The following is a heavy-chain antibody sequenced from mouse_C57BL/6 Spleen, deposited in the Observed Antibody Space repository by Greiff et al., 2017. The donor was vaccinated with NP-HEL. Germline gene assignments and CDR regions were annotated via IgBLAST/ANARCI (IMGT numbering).Heavy chain of an antibody. CDR3: ARRGYYGSSYWYFDV. CDR1: GYTFTSYW. D-gene: IGHD1-1*01. V-gene: IGHV1-55*01. Sequence: QVQLQQPGAELVKPGASVKMSCKASGYTFTSYWITWVKQRPGQGLEWIGDIYPGSGSTNYNEKFKSKATLTVDTSSSTAYMQLSSLTSEDSAVDYCARRGYYGSSYWYFDVWGTGTTVTVSS. J-gene: IGHJ1*03. CDR2: IYPGSGST.